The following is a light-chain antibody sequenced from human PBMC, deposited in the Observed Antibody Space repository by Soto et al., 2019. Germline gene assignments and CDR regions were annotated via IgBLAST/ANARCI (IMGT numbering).Light chain of an antibody. Sequence: QSVLTQPRSVSGSPGQSVTISCTGTSSDVGGYNYVSWYQQHPGRAPKLMIYDVSQRPSGVPDRFSGSKSGNTASLTISGLQAEDEADYYCCSYAGSYSHLLFGGGTKLTVL. V-gene: IGLV2-11*01. CDR2: DVS. J-gene: IGLJ2*01. CDR1: SSDVGGYNY. CDR3: CSYAGSYSHLL.